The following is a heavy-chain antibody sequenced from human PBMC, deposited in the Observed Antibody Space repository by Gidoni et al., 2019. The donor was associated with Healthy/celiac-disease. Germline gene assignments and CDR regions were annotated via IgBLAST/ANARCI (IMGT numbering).Heavy chain of an antibody. Sequence: QVQLVESGGGVVQPGMSLRLSCAASGFTFSSYGMHWVRQAPGKGLEWVAVISYDGSNKYYADSVKGRFTISRDNSKNTLYLQMNSLRAEDTAVYYCAKPTGTTSYYYYMDVWGKGTTVTVSS. J-gene: IGHJ6*03. V-gene: IGHV3-30*18. CDR1: GFTFSSYG. CDR3: AKPTGTTSYYYYMDV. D-gene: IGHD1-1*01. CDR2: ISYDGSNK.